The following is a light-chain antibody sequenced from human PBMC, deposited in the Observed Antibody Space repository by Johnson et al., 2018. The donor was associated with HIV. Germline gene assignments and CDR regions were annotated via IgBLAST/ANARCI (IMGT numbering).Light chain of an antibody. CDR2: DNN. CDR1: SSNIGNNY. J-gene: IGLJ1*01. V-gene: IGLV1-51*01. Sequence: QSVLTQPPSVSAAPGQKVTISCSGSSSNIGNNYVSWYQQLPGTAPKLLIYDNNKRPSGIPDRFSGSKSGTSANLGITGHQTRDEADYYCGAWDSGLTPGSYVFGTGTKITVL. CDR3: GAWDSGLTPGSYV.